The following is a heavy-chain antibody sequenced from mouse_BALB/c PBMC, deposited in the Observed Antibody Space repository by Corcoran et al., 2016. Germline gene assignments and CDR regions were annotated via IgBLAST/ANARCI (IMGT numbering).Heavy chain of an antibody. Sequence: QVQLQQSGPELVKPGASVKISCKASGYSFTSYYIHWVKQRPGQGLEWIGWIFPGSGNTKYNEKFKGKATLTADTSSSTAYMQLSSLTSEDSAVYFCARGRYKTRLEDYFDYWGQGTTLTVSS. D-gene: IGHD1-3*01. CDR1: GYSFTSYY. CDR2: IFPGSGNT. J-gene: IGHJ2*01. V-gene: IGHV1-66*01. CDR3: ARGRYKTRLEDYFDY.